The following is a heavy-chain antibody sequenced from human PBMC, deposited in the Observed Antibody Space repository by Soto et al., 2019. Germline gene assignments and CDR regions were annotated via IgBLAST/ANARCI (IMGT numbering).Heavy chain of an antibody. CDR1: GYSISSGYY. D-gene: IGHD6-13*01. V-gene: IGHV4-38-2*01. CDR3: ARLDGIAAAGAVNNWFDP. Sequence: SETLSLTCAVYGYSISSGYYWGWIRQPPGKGLEWIGSIYHSGITYYNPSLKSRVTISVDTSKNQFSLKLSSVTAADTAVYYCARLDGIAAAGAVNNWFDPWGQGTLVTVSS. J-gene: IGHJ5*02. CDR2: IYHSGIT.